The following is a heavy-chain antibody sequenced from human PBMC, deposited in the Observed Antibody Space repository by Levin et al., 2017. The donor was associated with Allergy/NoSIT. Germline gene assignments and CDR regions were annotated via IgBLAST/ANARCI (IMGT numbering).Heavy chain of an antibody. CDR1: GGSFSGYY. D-gene: IGHD6-19*01. J-gene: IGHJ4*02. CDR2: INHSGST. CDR3: ARSASGRGWSFPYDH. Sequence: SETLSLTCAVYGGSFSGYYWSWIRQPPGKGLEWIGEINHSGSTNYNPSLKSRVTISVDTSKNQFSLKLSSVTAADTAVYYCARSASGRGWSFPYDHWGQGTLVTVSS. V-gene: IGHV4-34*01.